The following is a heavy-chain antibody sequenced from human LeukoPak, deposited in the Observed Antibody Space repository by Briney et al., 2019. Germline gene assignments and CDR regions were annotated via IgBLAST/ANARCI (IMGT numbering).Heavy chain of an antibody. CDR1: GFTVSSNY. V-gene: IGHV3-53*01. Sequence: GGSLRLSCAASGFTVSSNYMSWVRQAPGKGLEWVSVIYSGGSTYYADSVKGRFTISRDNSKNTLYLQMNSLRAEDTAVYYCANIAAAGPNYYMDVWGKGTTVTVSS. D-gene: IGHD6-13*01. CDR3: ANIAAAGPNYYMDV. CDR2: IYSGGST. J-gene: IGHJ6*03.